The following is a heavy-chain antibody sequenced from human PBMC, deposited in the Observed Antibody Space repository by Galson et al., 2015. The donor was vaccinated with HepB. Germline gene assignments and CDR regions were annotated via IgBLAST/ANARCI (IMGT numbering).Heavy chain of an antibody. Sequence: SLRLSCAASGFTFSSYSMNWVRQAPGKGLEWVSYISSSSSTIYYADSVKGRFTISRDNAKNSLYLQMNSLRDEDTAVYYCARVNSYGSPYNYYYYGMDVWGQGTTVTVSS. D-gene: IGHD5-18*01. CDR2: ISSSSSTI. CDR3: ARVNSYGSPYNYYYYGMDV. CDR1: GFTFSSYS. V-gene: IGHV3-48*02. J-gene: IGHJ6*02.